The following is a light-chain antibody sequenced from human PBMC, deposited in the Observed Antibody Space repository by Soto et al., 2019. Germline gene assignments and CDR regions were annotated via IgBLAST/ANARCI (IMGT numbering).Light chain of an antibody. V-gene: IGKV1-5*03. Sequence: DIQMTQSPSTLSASVGDRVTITCRASQSIVSWLAWYQQKPGKAPKLLIYKASTLKSGVPSRFSGGGSGTEFTLTISSLLPDDFATYYCQQYANYRTFGQGTKVEIK. J-gene: IGKJ1*01. CDR3: QQYANYRT. CDR2: KAS. CDR1: QSIVSW.